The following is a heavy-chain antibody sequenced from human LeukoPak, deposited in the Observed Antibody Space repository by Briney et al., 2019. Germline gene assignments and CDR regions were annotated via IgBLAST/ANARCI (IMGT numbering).Heavy chain of an antibody. CDR1: GFTFSKYA. CDR2: IWYDGSNK. V-gene: IGHV3-33*06. J-gene: IGHJ4*02. CDR3: AKDPRRHYCSGGSCSSAIGDPPDIYYFDY. Sequence: QAGRSLRLSCAASGFTFSKYALVWVRQAPGKGLEWVAVIWYDGSNKYYADSVKGRFTISRDNSKNTLYLQMNSLRAEDTAVYYCAKDPRRHYCSGGSCSSAIGDPPDIYYFDYWGQGTLVTVSS. D-gene: IGHD2-15*01.